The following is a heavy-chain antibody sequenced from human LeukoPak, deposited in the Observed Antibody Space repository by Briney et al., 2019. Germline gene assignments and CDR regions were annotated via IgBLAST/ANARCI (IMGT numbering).Heavy chain of an antibody. D-gene: IGHD3-22*01. CDR1: GGSISSYY. CDR3: ARDTDYYDSSGYYNYFDY. V-gene: IGHV4-4*07. Sequence: SETLSLTCTVSGGSISSYYWSWIRQPAGKGLEWIGRIYTSGSTNYNPSLKSRVTMSVDTSKNQFSLRLSSVTAADTAVYYCARDTDYYDSSGYYNYFDYWGQGTLVTVSS. CDR2: IYTSGST. J-gene: IGHJ4*02.